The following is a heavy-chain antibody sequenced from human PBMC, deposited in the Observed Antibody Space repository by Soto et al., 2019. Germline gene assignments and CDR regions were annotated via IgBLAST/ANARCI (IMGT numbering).Heavy chain of an antibody. D-gene: IGHD3-10*01. Sequence: PGGSLRLSCAASGFTFSSYRMSWVRQAPGKGLEWVANIKQDGSEKYYVDSVKGRFTISRDNAKNSLYLQMNSLRAEDTAVYYCARDSVLLWFGELYPYFDYWGQGTLVTVSS. J-gene: IGHJ4*02. V-gene: IGHV3-7*01. CDR3: ARDSVLLWFGELYPYFDY. CDR2: IKQDGSEK. CDR1: GFTFSSYR.